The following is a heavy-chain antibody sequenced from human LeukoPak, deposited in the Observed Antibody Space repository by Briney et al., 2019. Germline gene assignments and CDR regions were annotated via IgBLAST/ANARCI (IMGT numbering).Heavy chain of an antibody. D-gene: IGHD5-18*01. CDR2: VSYTGDT. Sequence: SGTLSLTCTVSGDSIISNTFSWGWIRQAPGKGLEWIGNVSYTGDTYYNPSLKSRVTMSADTSKNRFSLKVNSVTAADTALYFCVRVDGSGYSPYWGQGTLVTVSS. CDR3: VRVDGSGYSPY. CDR1: GDSIISNTFS. J-gene: IGHJ4*02. V-gene: IGHV4-39*01.